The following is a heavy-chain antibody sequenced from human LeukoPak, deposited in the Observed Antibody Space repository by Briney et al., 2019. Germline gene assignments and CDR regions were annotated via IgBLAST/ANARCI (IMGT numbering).Heavy chain of an antibody. Sequence: PLETLSLTCTVSGGSISSSSYYWGWIRQPPGKGLEWIGSIYYSGSTYYKPSVKSRVTISVDTSKSQFSLKLSSVTAADSAVYYCARQGYSPYYYYYYMDVWGKGTTVTVSS. CDR3: ARQGYSPYYYYYYMDV. D-gene: IGHD5-18*01. V-gene: IGHV4-39*01. CDR2: IYYSGST. CDR1: GGSISSSSYY. J-gene: IGHJ6*03.